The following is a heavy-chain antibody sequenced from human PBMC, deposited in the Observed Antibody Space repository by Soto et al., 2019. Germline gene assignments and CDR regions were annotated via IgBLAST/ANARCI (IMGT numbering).Heavy chain of an antibody. Sequence: PGESLKISCKGSGYSFTSYWIGWVRQMPGKGLEWMGIIYPGDSDTRYSPSFQGQVTISADKSISTAYLQWSSLKASDTAMYYCARLGGSYYEALWFDPRGQGTPVTVSA. CDR2: IYPGDSDT. D-gene: IGHD1-26*01. CDR3: ARLGGSYYEALWFDP. CDR1: GYSFTSYW. J-gene: IGHJ5*02. V-gene: IGHV5-51*01.